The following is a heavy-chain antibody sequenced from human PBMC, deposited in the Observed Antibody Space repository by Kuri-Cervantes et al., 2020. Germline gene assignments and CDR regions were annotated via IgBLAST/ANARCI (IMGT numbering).Heavy chain of an antibody. Sequence: SETLSLTCAVSGGSISSGGYSWSWIRQPPGKGLEWIGYIYHSGSTYYNPSLKSRVTISVDRSKNQFPLKLSSVTAADTAVYYCAREVAVAGTGWFDPWGQGTLVTVSS. D-gene: IGHD6-19*01. CDR2: IYHSGST. J-gene: IGHJ5*02. CDR1: GGSISSGGYS. CDR3: AREVAVAGTGWFDP. V-gene: IGHV4-30-2*01.